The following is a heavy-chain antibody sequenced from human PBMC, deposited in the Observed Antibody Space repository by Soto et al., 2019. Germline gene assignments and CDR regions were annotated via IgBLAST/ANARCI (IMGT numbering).Heavy chain of an antibody. CDR1: GFTFSSYA. D-gene: IGHD6-19*01. CDR2: ISGSGGST. V-gene: IGHV3-23*01. J-gene: IGHJ4*02. CDR3: AKDSAKYSSGWYDVH. Sequence: GGSLRLSCAASGFTFSSYAMSWVRQAPGKGLEWVSAISGSGGSTYYADSVKGRFTISRDNSKNTLYLQMNSLRAEDTAVYYCAKDSAKYSSGWYDVHWGQGTLVTVSS.